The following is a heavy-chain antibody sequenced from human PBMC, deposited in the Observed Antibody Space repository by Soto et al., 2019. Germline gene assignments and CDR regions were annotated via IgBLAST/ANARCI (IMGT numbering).Heavy chain of an antibody. V-gene: IGHV1-8*02. D-gene: IGHD6-13*01. CDR1: EYDFTAYD. J-gene: IGHJ6*02. CDR3: GRGPSPRAPAGGTPYYYAMDV. CDR2: MNPINGAT. Sequence: SCKASEYDFTAYDINWVRQASGQGLEWMGWMNPINGATGSARRFQGRVSMTRNTATGTAYFELTSLRSDDSAVYYCGRGPSPRAPAGGTPYYYAMDVWGQGTTVTV.